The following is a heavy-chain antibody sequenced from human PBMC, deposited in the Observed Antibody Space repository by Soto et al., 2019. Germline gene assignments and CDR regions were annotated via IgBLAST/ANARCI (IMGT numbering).Heavy chain of an antibody. D-gene: IGHD2-2*01. V-gene: IGHV3-30*18. J-gene: IGHJ5*02. CDR1: GFTFSSYG. CDR2: ISYDGSNK. CDR3: AKDLWRYQLLYWFDP. Sequence: GGSLRLSCAASGFTFSSYGMHWVRQAPGKGLEWVAVISYDGSNKYYADSVKGRFTISRDNSKNTLYLQMNSLRAEDTAVYYCAKDLWRYQLLYWFDPWGQGTLVTVS.